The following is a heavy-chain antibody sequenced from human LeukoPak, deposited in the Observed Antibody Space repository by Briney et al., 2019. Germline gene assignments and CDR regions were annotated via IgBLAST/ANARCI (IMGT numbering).Heavy chain of an antibody. CDR2: INAGNGNT. D-gene: IGHD5-12*01. J-gene: IGHJ5*02. CDR1: GYTFTSYA. Sequence: ASVKVSCKASGYTFTSYAMHWVRQAPGQRLEWMGWINAGNGNTKYSQKFQGRVTITRDTSASTAYMELSSLRAEDTAVYYCARECGGYDYVFDPWGQGTLVTVSS. CDR3: ARECGGYDYVFDP. V-gene: IGHV1-3*01.